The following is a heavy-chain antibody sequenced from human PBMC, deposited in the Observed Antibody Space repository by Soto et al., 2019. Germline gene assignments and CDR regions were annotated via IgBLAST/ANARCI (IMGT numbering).Heavy chain of an antibody. CDR3: ARGHELMIGAMDV. D-gene: IGHD3-16*01. V-gene: IGHV1-18*01. Sequence: QVQLVQSGAEVKKPGASVKVSCTSSGYRFETYAISWVRQAPGQGLEWMGWIRAYNIDTYYAQKFQDRGTMTTDTSTGTPYMELRSLRSDDTAVYYCARGHELMIGAMDVVGQGTTVVVSS. J-gene: IGHJ6*02. CDR1: GYRFETYA. CDR2: IRAYNIDT.